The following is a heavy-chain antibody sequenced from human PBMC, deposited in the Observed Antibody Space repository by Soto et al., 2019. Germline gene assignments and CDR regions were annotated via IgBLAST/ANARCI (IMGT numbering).Heavy chain of an antibody. V-gene: IGHV1-24*01. CDR1: GYTLTELS. J-gene: IGHJ5*02. CDR3: ATDGGKGDYVYVWGSYRYGFDP. Sequence: ASVKVSCKVSGYTLTELSMHWVRQAPGKGLEWMGGFDPEDGETIYAQKFQGRVTMTEDTSTDTAYMELSSLRSEDTAVYYCATDGGKGDYVYVWGSYRYGFDPWGQGTLVIVSA. D-gene: IGHD3-16*02. CDR2: FDPEDGET.